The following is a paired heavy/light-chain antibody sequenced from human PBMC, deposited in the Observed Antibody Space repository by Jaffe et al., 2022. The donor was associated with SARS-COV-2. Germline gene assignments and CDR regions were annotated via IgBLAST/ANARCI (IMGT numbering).Heavy chain of an antibody. CDR3: TTTLGASDY. CDR1: GFTFSGSN. CDR2: IRSKAFSYAT. J-gene: IGHJ4*02. D-gene: IGHD1-26*01. Sequence: EVQLVEFGGGLVQPGGSLKLSCAASGFTFSGSNFHWVRQASGKGLEWVGRIRSKAFSYATEYAASVKGRFTFSRDDSKNTAYLQMNSLKTEDTAVYYCTTTLGASDYWGQGTLVTVSS. V-gene: IGHV3-73*01.
Light chain of an antibody. Sequence: EIVLTQSPGTLSLSPGERATLSCRASQSVTNGYLAWYHQIPGQAPRLLIYGASSRATGIPDRFSGTGSGTDFTLTISRLEPEDFAVYYCQQYGSSPRTFGQGTRVEVK. CDR1: QSVTNGY. CDR3: QQYGSSPRT. V-gene: IGKV3-20*01. CDR2: GAS. J-gene: IGKJ1*01.